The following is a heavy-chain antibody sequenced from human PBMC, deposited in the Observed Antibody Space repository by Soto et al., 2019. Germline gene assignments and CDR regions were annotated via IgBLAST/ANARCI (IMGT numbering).Heavy chain of an antibody. Sequence: QVQLQESGPGLVKPSQTLSLTCTVSGDSISSGGYYWSWIRQHPGKGLGWIGYISYSGGTYNNPSLKSRVIILVDTSKNQFSLKLNSVTAADTAIYYCARDRCNGVNCYFDYWGQGTLVTVSS. CDR1: GDSISSGGYY. CDR3: ARDRCNGVNCYFDY. V-gene: IGHV4-31*03. D-gene: IGHD2-8*01. CDR2: ISYSGGT. J-gene: IGHJ4*02.